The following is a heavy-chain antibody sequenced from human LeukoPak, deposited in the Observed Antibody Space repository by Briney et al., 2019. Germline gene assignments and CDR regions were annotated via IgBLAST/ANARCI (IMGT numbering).Heavy chain of an antibody. CDR3: AKDPSITIFGVVSTNFDY. D-gene: IGHD3-3*01. CDR1: GYTFRRNG. V-gene: IGHV3-30*02. Sequence: GGSLRLSCAASGYTFRRNGMHWVRQAPGKGLEWVAFIRYDGSNKYYADSVKGRFTISRDNSKNTLYLQMNSLRAEDTAVYYCAKDPSITIFGVVSTNFDYWGQGTLVTVSS. CDR2: IRYDGSNK. J-gene: IGHJ4*02.